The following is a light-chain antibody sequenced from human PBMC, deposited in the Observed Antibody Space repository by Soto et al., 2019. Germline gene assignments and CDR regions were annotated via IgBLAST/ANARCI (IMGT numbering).Light chain of an antibody. J-gene: IGKJ1*01. CDR3: QQYGSSPGT. CDR2: AAS. Sequence: IVLTQSPGTLSLSPGERATLSCRAGQSVSSNYLAWYQQKPGQAPRLLIYAASSRATGIPDRFSGSGSGTDFTLTIDGLEPEDFAVYYCQQYGSSPGTFGQGTKVAIK. V-gene: IGKV3-20*01. CDR1: QSVSSNY.